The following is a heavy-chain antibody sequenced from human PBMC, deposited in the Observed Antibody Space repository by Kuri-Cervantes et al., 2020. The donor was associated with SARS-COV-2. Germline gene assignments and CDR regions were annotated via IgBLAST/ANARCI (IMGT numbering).Heavy chain of an antibody. CDR1: GGSISIYY. J-gene: IGHJ3*02. V-gene: IGHV4-59*08. CDR2: IYYGGST. CDR3: ARAGLGSSGAFDI. Sequence: GSLRLSCTVSGGSISIYYWSWIRQPPGKGLEWNGYIYYGGSTNYNPSLKSRVTISVDTSKNQFSLKLSSVTAADTAAYYCARAGLGSSGAFDIWGQGTMVTVSS. D-gene: IGHD6-6*01.